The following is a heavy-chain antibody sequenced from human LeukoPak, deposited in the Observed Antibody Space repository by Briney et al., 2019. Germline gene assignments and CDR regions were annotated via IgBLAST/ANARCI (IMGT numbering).Heavy chain of an antibody. J-gene: IGHJ4*02. V-gene: IGHV3-30*03. CDR2: VSYDGSNK. Sequence: PGGSLRLSCAASGFTFSGYDMSWVRQAPGKGLEWVAVVSYDGSNKYYADSVKGRFTVSRDNSKNTLYLQMNSLRAEDTAVYYCARDSPYGDFDYWGQGTLVTVSS. D-gene: IGHD4-17*01. CDR3: ARDSPYGDFDY. CDR1: GFTFSGYD.